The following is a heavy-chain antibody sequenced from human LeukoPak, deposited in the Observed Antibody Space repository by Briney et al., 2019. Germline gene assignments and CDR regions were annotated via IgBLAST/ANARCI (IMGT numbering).Heavy chain of an antibody. J-gene: IGHJ4*02. D-gene: IGHD1-26*01. V-gene: IGHV4-39*07. Sequence: SETLSLTCTVSGGSISSSSYYWGWLRQPPGKGLEWIGSIYYSGSTYYNPSLKSRITISVDTSKNQFSLNLSSVTAADTDVYYCARDGYSGSEGYWGEGTLVTVSS. CDR2: IYYSGST. CDR3: ARDGYSGSEGY. CDR1: GGSISSSSYY.